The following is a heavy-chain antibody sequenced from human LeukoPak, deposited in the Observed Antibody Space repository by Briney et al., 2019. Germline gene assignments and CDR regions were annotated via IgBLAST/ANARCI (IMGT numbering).Heavy chain of an antibody. Sequence: PGGSLRLSCAVSGLTFSNYAMRWVRQAPGKGLEWVSAIIGSSENTHYADSVQGRFIISRDNAKKTMYLQMNSLRGEDTAVYYCAKRSTYFYGSGTTDDAFDIRGQGTMVTVSS. CDR2: IIGSSENT. V-gene: IGHV3-23*01. CDR1: GLTFSNYA. D-gene: IGHD3-10*01. J-gene: IGHJ3*02. CDR3: AKRSTYFYGSGTTDDAFDI.